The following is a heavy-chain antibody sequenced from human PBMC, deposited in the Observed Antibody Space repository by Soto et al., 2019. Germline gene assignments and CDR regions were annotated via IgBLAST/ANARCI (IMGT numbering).Heavy chain of an antibody. CDR2: VYYTGST. CDR1: GGSISSYY. V-gene: IGHV4-59*08. J-gene: IGHJ4*02. CDR3: ARLTGFYLDY. Sequence: QVQLQESGPGLVKPSETLSLTCTVSGGSISSYYWSWIRQPPGKGLEWIGYVYYTGSTTYSPSLKSRVTISVDASKNHCSLRLTSVTAADTAIYYCARLTGFYLDYWGQGTLVTVSS.